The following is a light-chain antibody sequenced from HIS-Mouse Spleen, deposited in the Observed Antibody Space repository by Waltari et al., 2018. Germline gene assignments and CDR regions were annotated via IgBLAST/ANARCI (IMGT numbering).Light chain of an antibody. J-gene: IGKJ4*01. CDR2: WAS. CDR3: QQYYSTQLT. CDR1: PSVLYRSNNKNY. V-gene: IGKV4-1*01. Sequence: DIVMTQSPDSLAVSLGERATIHCKSSPSVLYRSNNKNYLAWYQQKPGQPPKLLIYWASTRESGVPGRFSGSGSGTDFTLTISSLQAEDVAVYYCQQYYSTQLTFGGGTKVDIK.